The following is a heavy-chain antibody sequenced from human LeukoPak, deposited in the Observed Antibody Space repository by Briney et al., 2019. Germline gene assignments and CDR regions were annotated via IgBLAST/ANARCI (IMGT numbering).Heavy chain of an antibody. J-gene: IGHJ4*02. D-gene: IGHD5-24*01. CDR3: SRGTDAYKCGNS. CDR1: GGAFSGYY. CDR2: IHYSGRI. Sequence: KPSETLSLTCAVYGGAFSGYYWTWIRQPPGKGLEWIGEIHYSGRINYNPSLKSRVTISADTSNNQFSLKMNSVTAADTAVYYCSRGTDAYKCGNSWGQGTLVTVS. V-gene: IGHV4-34*01.